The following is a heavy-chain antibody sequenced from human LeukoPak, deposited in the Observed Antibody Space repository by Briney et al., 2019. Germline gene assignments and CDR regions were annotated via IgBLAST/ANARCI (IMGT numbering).Heavy chain of an antibody. CDR3: ATAVATTEIDY. CDR1: GYTFTDYY. V-gene: IGHV1-69-2*01. D-gene: IGHD4-23*01. Sequence: ASVKISCKVSGYTFTDYYMHWVPQAPGKGLEWMGLVDPEDGETIYAEKLQGRVTITADTSTDTAYMELSSLRSEDTAVCYCATAVATTEIDYWGQGTLVTVSS. J-gene: IGHJ4*02. CDR2: VDPEDGET.